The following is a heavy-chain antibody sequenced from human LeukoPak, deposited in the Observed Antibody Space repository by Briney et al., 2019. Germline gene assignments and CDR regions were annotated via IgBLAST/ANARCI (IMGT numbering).Heavy chain of an antibody. CDR3: ATVTRWTYYFDY. V-gene: IGHV4-59*06. CDR2: IYYSGGT. D-gene: IGHD4-11*01. CDR1: GGSISSYY. Sequence: PSETLSLTCTVSGGSISSYYWSWIRQPAGKGLEWIGYIYYSGGTYYNPSLKSRLTITISADTSKNQFSLNLSSVTAADTAVYCCATVTRWTYYFDYWGQGTLVTVSS. J-gene: IGHJ4*02.